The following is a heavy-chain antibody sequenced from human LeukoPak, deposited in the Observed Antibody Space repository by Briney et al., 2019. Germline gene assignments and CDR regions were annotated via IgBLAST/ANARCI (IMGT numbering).Heavy chain of an antibody. D-gene: IGHD5-24*01. J-gene: IGHJ6*02. V-gene: IGHV1-46*01. CDR3: ARALMATISYHYGMDV. Sequence: GASVKVSCKASGYTFTSYYMHWVRQAPGQGLEWMGIINPSSGSTSYAQKFQGRVTMIRDTSTSTVYMELSSLRSEDTAVYYCARALMATISYHYGMDVWGQGTTVTVSS. CDR1: GYTFTSYY. CDR2: INPSSGST.